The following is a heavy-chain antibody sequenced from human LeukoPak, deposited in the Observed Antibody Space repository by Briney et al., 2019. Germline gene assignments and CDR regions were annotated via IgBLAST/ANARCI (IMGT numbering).Heavy chain of an antibody. CDR3: ARVLGDYPENWFDT. Sequence: EASVKVSCKASGHTFIGYYMHWVRQAPGQGLEWMGWINPNSGGTNYAQKFQGRVTMTRDTSISTVYMELSRLRSDDTAVYYCARVLGDYPENWFDTWGQGTLVTVSS. J-gene: IGHJ5*02. V-gene: IGHV1-2*02. D-gene: IGHD4-17*01. CDR2: INPNSGGT. CDR1: GHTFIGYY.